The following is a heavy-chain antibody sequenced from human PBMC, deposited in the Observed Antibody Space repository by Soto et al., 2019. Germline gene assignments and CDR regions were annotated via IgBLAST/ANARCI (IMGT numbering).Heavy chain of an antibody. D-gene: IGHD3-22*01. CDR3: ARGSVYYDSSGYYSD. CDR2: INAGNGNT. J-gene: IGHJ4*02. V-gene: IGHV1-3*01. Sequence: ASVKVSCKASGYTFTSYDMHWVRQAPGQRLEWMGWINAGNGNTKYSQKFQGRVTITRDTSASTAYMELSSLRSEDTAVYYCARGSVYYDSSGYYSDWGQGTLVTVSS. CDR1: GYTFTSYD.